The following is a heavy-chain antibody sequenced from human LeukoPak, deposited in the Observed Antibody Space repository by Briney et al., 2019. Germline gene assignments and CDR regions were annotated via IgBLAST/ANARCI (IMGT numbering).Heavy chain of an antibody. CDR1: GFTFSSYE. CDR2: ISSSGSTI. V-gene: IGHV3-48*03. D-gene: IGHD6-19*01. CDR3: ARRGQWPGLHYYYGMDV. J-gene: IGHJ6*04. Sequence: PGGSLRLSCAASGFTFSSYEMNWVRQAPGKGLEWVSYISSSGSTIYCADSVKGRFTISRDNAKNSLYLQMNSLRAEDTAVYYCARRGQWPGLHYYYGMDVWGKGTTVTVSS.